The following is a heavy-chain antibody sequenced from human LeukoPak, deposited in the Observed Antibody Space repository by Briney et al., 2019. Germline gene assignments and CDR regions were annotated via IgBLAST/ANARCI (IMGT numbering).Heavy chain of an antibody. D-gene: IGHD4/OR15-4a*01. CDR1: GGSFSTYY. CDR2: IYYTGRT. CDR3: ARVVLSSDCAFDT. J-gene: IGHJ3*02. V-gene: IGHV4-59*01. Sequence: SETLSLTCTVSGGSFSTYYGSWVRQPPGEGLEWVGYIYYTGRTNYSPSLKSRVTISVDTSKNQFSLKLISVTAADTAVYYCARVVLSSDCAFDTWGQGTMVTVSA.